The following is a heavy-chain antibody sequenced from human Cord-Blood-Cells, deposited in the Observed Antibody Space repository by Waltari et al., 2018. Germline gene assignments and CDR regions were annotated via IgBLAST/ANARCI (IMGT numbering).Heavy chain of an antibody. J-gene: IGHJ2*01. V-gene: IGHV1-8*01. Sequence: QVQLVQSGAEVKKPGASVKVSCKASGYTFTSYDINWVRQATGQGLEWMGWRNPNSGTTGYAQEFQGRVTMTRNTSRSTAYMELSSLRSEDTAVYYCARAYNWGKGRSRAFDLWGRGTLVTVSS. CDR3: ARAYNWGKGRSRAFDL. CDR2: RNPNSGTT. CDR1: GYTFTSYD. D-gene: IGHD7-27*01.